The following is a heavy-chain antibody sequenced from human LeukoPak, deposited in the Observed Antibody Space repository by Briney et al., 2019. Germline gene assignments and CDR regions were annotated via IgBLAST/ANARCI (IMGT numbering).Heavy chain of an antibody. CDR3: TRDHWLLSSNTWYYYGMDV. CDR2: IDYTGRT. V-gene: IGHV4-59*01. Sequence: SETLSLTCTVSGGSISNSYWSRVRQPPGKGLEWIGYIDYTGRTMYNPSLKSRVTTSLDTSKDQVSLQLSSVTAADTAVYYCTRDHWLLSSNTWYYYGMDVWGQGTTVTVSS. J-gene: IGHJ6*02. D-gene: IGHD3-9*01. CDR1: GGSISNSY.